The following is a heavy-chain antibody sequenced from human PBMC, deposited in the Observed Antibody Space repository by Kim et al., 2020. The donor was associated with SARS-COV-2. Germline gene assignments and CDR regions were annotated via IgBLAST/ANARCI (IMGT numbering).Heavy chain of an antibody. J-gene: IGHJ6*02. Sequence: NYNPALKSRVPISVDTSKNQCSLKLSSVTAAETAVYYCARDSMLLYGMDVWGQGTTVTVSS. CDR3: ARDSMLLYGMDV. D-gene: IGHD2-21*01. V-gene: IGHV4-59*01.